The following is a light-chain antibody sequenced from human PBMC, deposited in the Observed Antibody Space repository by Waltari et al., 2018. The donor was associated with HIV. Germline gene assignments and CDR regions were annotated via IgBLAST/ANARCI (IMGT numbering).Light chain of an antibody. Sequence: QPVLTQPPSASGTPGPGVTISCSGSNSNIGTNSVYWYQHRPGMAPKLLIYRNNRRPSGIPARFSGSRSGTSASLAISGLRSEDEADYYCATWDDSLIWVFGGGTKLTVL. CDR2: RNN. CDR3: ATWDDSLIWV. J-gene: IGLJ3*02. CDR1: NSNIGTNS. V-gene: IGLV1-47*01.